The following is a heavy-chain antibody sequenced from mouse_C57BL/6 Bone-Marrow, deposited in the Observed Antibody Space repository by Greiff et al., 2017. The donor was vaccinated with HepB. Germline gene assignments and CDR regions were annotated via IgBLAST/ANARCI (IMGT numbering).Heavy chain of an antibody. J-gene: IGHJ1*03. CDR3: ARQLLRYWYFDV. D-gene: IGHD1-1*01. Sequence: EVKLMESGGGLVKPGGSLKLSCAASGFTFSDYGMHWVRQAPEKGLEWVAYISSGSSTIYYADTVKGRFTISRDNAKNTLFLQMTSLRSEETAMYYCARQLLRYWYFDVWGTGTTVTVSS. V-gene: IGHV5-17*01. CDR1: GFTFSDYG. CDR2: ISSGSSTI.